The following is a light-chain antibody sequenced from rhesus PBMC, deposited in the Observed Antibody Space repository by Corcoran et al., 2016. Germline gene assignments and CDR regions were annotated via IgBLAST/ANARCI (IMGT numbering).Light chain of an antibody. CDR1: QGINQE. CDR2: AAS. V-gene: IGKV1-94*01. Sequence: DIQMTQSPSSLSASVGDRVTVTCRASQGINQELSWYQQKLGKAPTLLIYAASTLQTGVSSRFSGSGSGTDYTLTIDSLQPEDVGSYYCLQDYAIPLTFGGGTKVEIQ. CDR3: LQDYAIPLT. J-gene: IGKJ4*01.